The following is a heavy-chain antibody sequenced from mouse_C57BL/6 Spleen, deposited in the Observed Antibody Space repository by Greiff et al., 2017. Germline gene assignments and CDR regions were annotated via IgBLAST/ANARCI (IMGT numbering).Heavy chain of an antibody. CDR2: IDPSDSYT. CDR1: GYTFTSYW. V-gene: IGHV1-69*01. Sequence: VQLQQPGAELVMPGASVKLSCKASGYTFTSYWMHWVKQRPGQGLEWIGEIDPSDSYTNYNQKFKGKSTLTVDKSSSTAYMQLSSLTSEDSAFSYCARRVVATPFDYWGQGTTLTVSS. CDR3: ARRVVATPFDY. J-gene: IGHJ2*01. D-gene: IGHD1-1*01.